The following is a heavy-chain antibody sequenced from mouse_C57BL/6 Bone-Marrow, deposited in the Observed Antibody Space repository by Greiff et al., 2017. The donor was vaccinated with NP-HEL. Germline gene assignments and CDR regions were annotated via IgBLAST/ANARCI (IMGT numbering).Heavy chain of an antibody. J-gene: IGHJ4*01. CDR1: GFTFSDYG. CDR3: ARGRLAGAMDY. V-gene: IGHV5-17*01. Sequence: EVQRVESGGGLVKPGGSLKLSCAASGFTFSDYGMHWVRQAPEKGLEWVAYISSGSSTIYYADTVKGRFTISRDNAKNTLFLQMTSLRSEDTAMYYCARGRLAGAMDYWGQGTSVTVSS. D-gene: IGHD4-1*01. CDR2: ISSGSSTI.